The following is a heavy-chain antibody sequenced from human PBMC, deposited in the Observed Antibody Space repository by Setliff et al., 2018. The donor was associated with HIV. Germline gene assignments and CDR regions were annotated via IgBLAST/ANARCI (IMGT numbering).Heavy chain of an antibody. Sequence: PGGSLRLSCSASGFTFSSYAMHWVRQAPGKGLEYVSAISSNGGSTYYADSVKGRFTISRDNVKNSLYLQMNSLRGEDTAVYYCAKEVELRPFDYWGQGTLVTVSS. J-gene: IGHJ4*02. V-gene: IGHV3-64*04. D-gene: IGHD1-7*01. CDR3: AKEVELRPFDY. CDR1: GFTFSSYA. CDR2: ISSNGGST.